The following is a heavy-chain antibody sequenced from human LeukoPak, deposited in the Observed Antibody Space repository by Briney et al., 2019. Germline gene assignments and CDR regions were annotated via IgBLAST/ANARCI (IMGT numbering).Heavy chain of an antibody. V-gene: IGHV3-23*01. D-gene: IGHD3-10*01. J-gene: IGHJ4*02. Sequence: GGSLRLSCAASGFTFSSYAMSWVRQAPGKGLEWVSAISGSGGSTYYADSVKGRFTISRDNSKNTLYLQMNSLRAEDTAVYYCAKSGYYYGSGSYPRGYFGYWGQGTLVTVSS. CDR1: GFTFSSYA. CDR2: ISGSGGST. CDR3: AKSGYYYGSGSYPRGYFGY.